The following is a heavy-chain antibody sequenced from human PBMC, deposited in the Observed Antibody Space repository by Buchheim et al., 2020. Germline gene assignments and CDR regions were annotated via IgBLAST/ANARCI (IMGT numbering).Heavy chain of an antibody. CDR3: AKEGTVTYNWFDT. CDR1: GFTFSSYA. V-gene: IGHV3-23*01. CDR2: ISVSGATI. D-gene: IGHD4-17*01. Sequence: EVQLLESGGALVQPGGSLRLSCAASGFTFSSYAMSWVRQAPGKGLQWVSAISVSGATIYYADSVKGRFTTSRDNSTHTLYLQMNSLRAEDTAVYYCAKEGTVTYNWFDTWGQGTL. J-gene: IGHJ5*02.